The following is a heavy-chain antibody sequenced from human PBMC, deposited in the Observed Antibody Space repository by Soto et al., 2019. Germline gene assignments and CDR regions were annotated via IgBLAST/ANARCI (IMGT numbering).Heavy chain of an antibody. Sequence: PGESLKISCKGSGYSFTSYWISWVRQMPGKGLEWMGRIDPSDSYTNYSPSFQGHVTISADKSISTAYLQWSSLKASDTAMYYCASSSWTNYYYYYGMDVWGQGTPVTVSS. CDR1: GYSFTSYW. J-gene: IGHJ6*02. CDR3: ASSSWTNYYYYYGMDV. V-gene: IGHV5-10-1*01. D-gene: IGHD6-13*01. CDR2: IDPSDSYT.